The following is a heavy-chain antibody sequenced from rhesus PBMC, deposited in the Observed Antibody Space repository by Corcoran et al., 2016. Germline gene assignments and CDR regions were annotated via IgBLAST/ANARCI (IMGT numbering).Heavy chain of an antibody. Sequence: QLQLQESGPGLVKPSETLSVTCAVSGGSISSSCWSWIRQAPGKGLEWIGYIYGSSTSTNSNPSLKSRVTISKDTSKNQLSLKLSAVTAADTAVYYCARAGTTFQYYYGLDSWGQGVVITVSS. CDR1: GGSISSSC. J-gene: IGHJ6*01. D-gene: IGHD1-26*01. CDR3: ARAGTTFQYYYGLDS. V-gene: IGHV4S18*01. CDR2: IYGSSTST.